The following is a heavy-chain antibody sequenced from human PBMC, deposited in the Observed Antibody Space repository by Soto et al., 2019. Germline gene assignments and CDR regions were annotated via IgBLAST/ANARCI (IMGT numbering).Heavy chain of an antibody. CDR3: ATEVPGTGGFDY. Sequence: QVQLVQSGAEVREPGASVKVSCKASGFTLNTYYIHWVRQAPGQGLEWMGLISPSGDTVSYAQKFQGRVTVTRDTSITTVHMQLTSLRSDDTGIYYCATEVPGTGGFDYGGQGTLVTVSS. CDR1: GFTLNTYY. CDR2: ISPSGDTV. V-gene: IGHV1-46*02. D-gene: IGHD7-27*01. J-gene: IGHJ4*02.